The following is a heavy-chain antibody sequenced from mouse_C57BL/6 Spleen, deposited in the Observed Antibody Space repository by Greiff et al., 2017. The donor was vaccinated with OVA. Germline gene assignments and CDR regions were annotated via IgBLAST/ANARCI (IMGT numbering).Heavy chain of an antibody. CDR3: ARSRGYYGSSYGYFDV. D-gene: IGHD1-1*01. CDR2: IDTSDSYT. J-gene: IGHJ1*03. Sequence: QVQLQQSGAELVMPGASVTLSCKASGYTFTSYWMHWVKQRPGQGLEWIGEIDTSDSYTNYNQKFKGKSTLTVDKSSSTAYMQLSSLTSEDSAVYYCARSRGYYGSSYGYFDVWGTGTTVTVSS. CDR1: GYTFTSYW. V-gene: IGHV1-69*01.